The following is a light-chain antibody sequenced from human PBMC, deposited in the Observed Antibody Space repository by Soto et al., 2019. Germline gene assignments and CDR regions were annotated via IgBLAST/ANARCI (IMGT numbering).Light chain of an antibody. CDR1: SSDVGYYNI. V-gene: IGLV2-23*02. Sequence: QSALTQPAAVSGSTGQSITISCTGTSSDVGYYNIVSWYQQHPGKAPKLIIYEVNKRPSGFSNRFSGSKSGNTASLTISGLQAEDEADYYCCSYAGSTTHYVFGTGTKLTVL. CDR2: EVN. CDR3: CSYAGSTTHYV. J-gene: IGLJ1*01.